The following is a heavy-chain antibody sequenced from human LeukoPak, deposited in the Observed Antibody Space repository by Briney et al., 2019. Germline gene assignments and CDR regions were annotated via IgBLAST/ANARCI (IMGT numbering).Heavy chain of an antibody. Sequence: PSETLSLTCTVSGGSISSNSYYWGWIRQPPGKGLEWIGSIYYSGSTYYNPSLKSRVSISVDTSKNQFSLKLSSVTAADTAVYYCARDAGGAYSYGYSDSWGQGTLVTVSS. CDR3: ARDAGGAYSYGYSDS. CDR2: IYYSGST. V-gene: IGHV4-39*07. D-gene: IGHD5-18*01. J-gene: IGHJ4*02. CDR1: GGSISSNSYY.